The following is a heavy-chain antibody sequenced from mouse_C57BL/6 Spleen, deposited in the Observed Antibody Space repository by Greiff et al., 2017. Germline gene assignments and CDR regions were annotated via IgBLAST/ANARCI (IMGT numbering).Heavy chain of an antibody. V-gene: IGHV1-15*01. CDR2: IDPETGGT. CDR1: GYTFTDYA. J-gene: IGHJ3*01. Sequence: QVQLQQSGAELVRPGASVTLSCKASGYTFTDYAMHWVKQTPVHGLEWIGAIDPETGGTAYNQKFKGKAILTADKSSSTAYMELRSLTSEDSAVYYCTRRGWFAYWGQGTLVTVSA. CDR3: TRRGWFAY.